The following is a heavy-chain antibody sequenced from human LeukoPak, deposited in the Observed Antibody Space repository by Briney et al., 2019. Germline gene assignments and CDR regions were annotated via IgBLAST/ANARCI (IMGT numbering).Heavy chain of an antibody. Sequence: GESLKISCKGSGYSFTTYWIGWVRQMPGKGLEWMGFVYPGDSDTRYSPSFQGQVIISADKSITTAYVQWSSLKASDTAVYYCARLLGDCSGTTCFRYFHVWGQGTLVTVSS. CDR1: GYSFTTYW. D-gene: IGHD2-2*01. CDR3: ARLLGDCSGTTCFRYFHV. J-gene: IGHJ1*01. CDR2: VYPGDSDT. V-gene: IGHV5-51*01.